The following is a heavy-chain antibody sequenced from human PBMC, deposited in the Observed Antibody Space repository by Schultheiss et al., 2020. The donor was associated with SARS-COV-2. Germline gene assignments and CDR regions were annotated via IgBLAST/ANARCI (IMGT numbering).Heavy chain of an antibody. J-gene: IGHJ3*02. CDR1: GFTFSSYW. D-gene: IGHD1-26*01. Sequence: GGSLRLSCAASGFTFSSYWMSWVRQAPGKGLEWVANIKQDGSEKYYVDSVKGRFTISRDNAKNSLYLQMNSLRAEDTAVYYCARVRYGGATAKAFDIWGQGTMVTVSS. CDR3: ARVRYGGATAKAFDI. V-gene: IGHV3-7*01. CDR2: IKQDGSEK.